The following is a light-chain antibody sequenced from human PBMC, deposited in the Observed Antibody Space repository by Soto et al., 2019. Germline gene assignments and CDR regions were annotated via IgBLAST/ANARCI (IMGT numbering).Light chain of an antibody. J-gene: IGLJ2*01. V-gene: IGLV4-69*01. CDR2: LNRDGSH. CDR3: QTWGTGIVI. Sequence: QSVLTQSPSASASLGASVNLTCTLSSGHSNYAIAWHQQQPEKGPRYLMQLNRDGSHSKGDGIPHRFSGSSSGAERYLTSSSLQSEDEADYYCQTWGTGIVIFGGGTKLTVL. CDR1: SGHSNYA.